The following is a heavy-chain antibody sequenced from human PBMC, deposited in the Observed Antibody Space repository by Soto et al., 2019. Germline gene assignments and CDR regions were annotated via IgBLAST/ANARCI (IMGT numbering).Heavy chain of an antibody. CDR1: GFTLSNYW. CDR3: VRELGLAY. V-gene: IGHV3-7*03. J-gene: IGHJ4*02. D-gene: IGHD7-27*01. CDR2: INKDGSQK. Sequence: PGGSLRPSSAASGFTLSNYWITWFRQAPGKGLEWLSNINKDGSQKNYVDSVKGRLTIARDNGQNSLSLQINSLRVEDTAVYYCVRELGLAYWGQGALVTVSS.